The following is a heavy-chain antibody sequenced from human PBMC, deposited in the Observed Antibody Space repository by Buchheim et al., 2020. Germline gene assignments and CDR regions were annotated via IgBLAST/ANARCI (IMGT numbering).Heavy chain of an antibody. CDR2: IYYSGST. V-gene: IGHV4-59*01. J-gene: IGHJ4*02. CDR3: ARDAEGGGYFDY. CDR1: GGSISSYY. Sequence: QVQLQESGPGLVKPSETLSLTCTVSGGSISSYYWSWIRQPPGKGLEWIGYIYYSGSTNYNPSLKSRVTISVDTSKNQFSLKLSSVTAADTAVYYCARDAEGGGYFDYWGQGTL.